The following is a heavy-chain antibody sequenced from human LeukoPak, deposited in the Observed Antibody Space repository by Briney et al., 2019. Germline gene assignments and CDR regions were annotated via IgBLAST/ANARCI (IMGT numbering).Heavy chain of an antibody. Sequence: KPSETLSLTCTDSGGSITGYYWSWIRQPPGKGLEWVGYIFSSGSTNYNPSLKSRVTISLDTSKSQFSLKLISVTASDTAVYYCARLTKFLTTYYPTPWGQGTLVTVSS. CDR2: IFSSGST. V-gene: IGHV4-59*08. J-gene: IGHJ5*02. CDR1: GGSITGYY. CDR3: ARLTKFLTTYYPTP. D-gene: IGHD2/OR15-2a*01.